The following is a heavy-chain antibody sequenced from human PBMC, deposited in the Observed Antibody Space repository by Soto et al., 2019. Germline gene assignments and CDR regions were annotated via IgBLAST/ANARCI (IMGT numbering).Heavy chain of an antibody. V-gene: IGHV4-30-4*01. J-gene: IGHJ6*02. D-gene: IGHD3-10*01. CDR3: ARDPLDYYGSGSYYYYYGMDV. CDR1: GGSISSGDYY. CDR2: IYYSGST. Sequence: PSETLSLTCTVSGGSISSGDYYWSWIRQPPGKGLEWIGYIYYSGSTYYNPSLKSRVTISVDTSKNQFSLKLSSVTAADTAVYYCARDPLDYYGSGSYYYYYGMDVWGQGTTVTVSS.